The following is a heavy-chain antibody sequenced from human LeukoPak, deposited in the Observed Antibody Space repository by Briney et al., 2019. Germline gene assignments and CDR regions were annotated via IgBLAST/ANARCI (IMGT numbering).Heavy chain of an antibody. J-gene: IGHJ4*02. CDR3: AKVAEMGTILGKFDN. D-gene: IGHD5-24*01. CDR2: ISGNGGRT. V-gene: IGHV3-23*01. Sequence: HPGGSLRLSCAVSGFTFSSYAMSWVRQAPGKGLKWVSAISGNGGRTYYGDSVKGRFTISRDNSKNTLYLQMNSLRAEDTAVFYCAKVAEMGTILGKFDNWGQGTLVTVSS. CDR1: GFTFSSYA.